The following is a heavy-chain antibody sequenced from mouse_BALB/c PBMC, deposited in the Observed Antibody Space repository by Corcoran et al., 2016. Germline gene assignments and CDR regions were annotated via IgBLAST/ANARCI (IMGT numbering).Heavy chain of an antibody. CDR2: INTYTGEP. J-gene: IGHJ3*01. CDR1: GYTFTNYG. V-gene: IGHV9-3-1*01. CDR3: GSDPSWFAY. Sequence: QIQLVQSGPELKKPGETVKISCKASGYTFTNYGMNWVKQAPGKGLKWMGWINTYTGEPTYADDFKGRFAFSLETSASTAYLQINSLKNEDTATYFWGSDPSWFAYWGQGTLVTVSA.